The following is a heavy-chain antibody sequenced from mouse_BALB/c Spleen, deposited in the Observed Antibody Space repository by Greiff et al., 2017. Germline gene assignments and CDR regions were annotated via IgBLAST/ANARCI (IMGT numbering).Heavy chain of an antibody. CDR2: IDPANGNT. V-gene: IGHV14-3*02. J-gene: IGHJ4*01. Sequence: VQLQQSGAELVKPGASVKLSCTASGFNIKDTYMHWVKQRPEQGLEWIGRIDPANGNTKYDPKFQGKATITADTSSNTAYLQLSSLTSEDTAVYYCARGIYDGYYYDMEEGGQGTSVTVAS. D-gene: IGHD2-3*01. CDR1: GFNIKDTY. CDR3: ARGIYDGYYYDMEE.